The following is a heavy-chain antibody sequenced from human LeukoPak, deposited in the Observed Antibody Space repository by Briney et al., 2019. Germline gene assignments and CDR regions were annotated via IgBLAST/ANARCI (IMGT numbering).Heavy chain of an antibody. V-gene: IGHV3-23*01. Sequence: GGSLRLSCAASGFTFSSYAMSWVRQAPGKGLEWVSTISDRGGNTYYADSVKGRFTISRDNSKNTLYLQMNSLRAEDTAVYYCARPTNYYDSSGYYYFDYWGQGTLVTVSS. D-gene: IGHD3-22*01. CDR3: ARPTNYYDSSGYYYFDY. CDR2: ISDRGGNT. CDR1: GFTFSSYA. J-gene: IGHJ4*02.